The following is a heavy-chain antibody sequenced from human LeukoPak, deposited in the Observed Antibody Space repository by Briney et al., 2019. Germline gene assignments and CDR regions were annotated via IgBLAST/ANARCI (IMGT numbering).Heavy chain of an antibody. J-gene: IGHJ4*02. V-gene: IGHV3-21*01. D-gene: IGHD2-2*02. CDR3: ARDKRSPAGYCSSTSCYNFDY. Sequence: GGSLRLSCAASGFTFSSYSMNWVRQAPGKGLEWVSSISSSSSYICYADSVKGRFTISRDNAKNSLYLQMNSLRAEDTAVYYCARDKRSPAGYCSSTSCYNFDYWGQGTLVTVSS. CDR2: ISSSSSYI. CDR1: GFTFSSYS.